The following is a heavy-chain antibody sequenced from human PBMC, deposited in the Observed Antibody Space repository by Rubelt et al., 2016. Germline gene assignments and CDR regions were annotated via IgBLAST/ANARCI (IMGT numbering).Heavy chain of an antibody. CDR2: INHSGST. V-gene: IGHV4-39*07. CDR1: GGSISSSSYY. CDR3: ARETLSYAFDI. J-gene: IGHJ3*02. Sequence: QLQLQESGLGLVKPSETLSLTCTVSGGSISSSSYYWGWIRQPPGKGLEWIGEINHSGSTNYNPSLKSRVTISVDTSTNQFSLKLSSVTAADTAVYYCARETLSYAFDIWGQGTMVTVSS. D-gene: IGHD6-6*01.